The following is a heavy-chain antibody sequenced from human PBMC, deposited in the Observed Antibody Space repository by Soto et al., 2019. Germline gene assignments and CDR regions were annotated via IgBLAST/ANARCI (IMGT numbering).Heavy chain of an antibody. V-gene: IGHV1-46*01. J-gene: IGHJ4*02. CDR2: INPSGGYT. D-gene: IGHD2-15*01. CDR1: GYTFTSYY. CDR3: ARGPGGPDGPGDY. Sequence: ASLKVSCKASGYTFTSYYMNWVRQAPGQGLEWLGIINPSGGYTTYAQRFLGRVTITRDTSASTAYMELSSLRSEDTAVYYCARGPGGPDGPGDYWGQGTLVNVSS.